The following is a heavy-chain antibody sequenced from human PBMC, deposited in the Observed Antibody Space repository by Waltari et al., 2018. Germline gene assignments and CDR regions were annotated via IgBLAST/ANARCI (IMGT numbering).Heavy chain of an antibody. D-gene: IGHD6-13*01. CDR2: IYYSGRP. Sequence: QLQLQESGPGLVKPSETLSLTCTVSGGSISSSSYYWGWIRQPPGKGLEWIGSIYYSGRPYYNPSLKSRVTISVDTSKNQFSLKLSSVTAADTAVYYCARRGLSVAAAGSIVYWGQGTLVTVSS. CDR3: ARRGLSVAAAGSIVY. V-gene: IGHV4-39*01. CDR1: GGSISSSSYY. J-gene: IGHJ4*02.